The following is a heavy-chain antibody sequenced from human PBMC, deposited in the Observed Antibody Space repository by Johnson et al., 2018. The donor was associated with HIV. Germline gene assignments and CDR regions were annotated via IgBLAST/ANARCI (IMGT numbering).Heavy chain of an antibody. D-gene: IGHD6-13*01. V-gene: IGHV3-7*01. CDR2: IKQDGSDK. J-gene: IGHJ3*02. Sequence: DVQLVESGGGLVQPGGSLRLSCVASGFSFTYSWMTWVRQAPGRGLEWVANIKQDGSDKYYVDSVKGRFTIYRDNAKNALYLQMNSLSAEYTAVYYCARVRVRRVYSSSWYGGAFDIWGQGTMVTVSS. CDR1: GFSFTYSW. CDR3: ARVRVRRVYSSSWYGGAFDI.